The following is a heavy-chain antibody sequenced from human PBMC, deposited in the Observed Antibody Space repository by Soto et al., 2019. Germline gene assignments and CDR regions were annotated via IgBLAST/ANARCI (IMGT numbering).Heavy chain of an antibody. CDR1: GGSISSYY. V-gene: IGHV4-59*01. CDR3: ARVGDHVLRYFDWGPGYYFDY. D-gene: IGHD3-9*01. CDR2: IYYSGST. J-gene: IGHJ4*02. Sequence: TSETLSLTCTVSGGSISSYYLSWIRQPPGKGLEWIGYIYYSGSTNYNPSLKSRVTISVDTSKNQFSLKLSSVTAADTAVYYCARVGDHVLRYFDWGPGYYFDYWGQGTLVTVSS.